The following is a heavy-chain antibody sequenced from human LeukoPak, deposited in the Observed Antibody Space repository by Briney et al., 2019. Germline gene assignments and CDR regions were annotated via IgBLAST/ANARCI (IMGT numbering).Heavy chain of an antibody. V-gene: IGHV3-48*04. CDR3: ARDHNYAFDN. Sequence: PGGSLRPSCVASGFIFRDYSMNWVRQAPGKGLEWISYIGIDSGNTKYADSVKGRFTISGDNAKNSLYLQMNSLRVEDTAVYYCARDHNYAFDNWGQGTLVTVSS. CDR1: GFIFRDYS. D-gene: IGHD5-24*01. J-gene: IGHJ4*02. CDR2: IGIDSGNT.